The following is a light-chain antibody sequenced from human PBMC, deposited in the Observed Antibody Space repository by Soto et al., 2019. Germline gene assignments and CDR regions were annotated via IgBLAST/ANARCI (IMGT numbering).Light chain of an antibody. CDR2: KAS. J-gene: IGKJ1*01. Sequence: DIQMTQSPSTLSASVGDRVTITCRASQSISSWLAWYQQKPWKAPKLLIYKASSLESGVPSRFSGSESGTEFTLTINSLQPDDFATYYCQQYYSYTWTFGQGTKVEIK. CDR1: QSISSW. CDR3: QQYYSYTWT. V-gene: IGKV1-5*03.